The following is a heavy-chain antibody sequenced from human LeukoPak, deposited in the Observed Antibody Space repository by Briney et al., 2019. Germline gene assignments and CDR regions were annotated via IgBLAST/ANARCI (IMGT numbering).Heavy chain of an antibody. Sequence: GASVKVSCKASGYTFTSYGISWVRQAPGQGLEWMGGISDYSGNTNYAQKLQGRVTITTDTSTSTGYMELRSLRSDDTAVYYCARGEEPLLWLGELSLPFAFDIWGQGTMVTVSS. CDR3: ARGEEPLLWLGELSLPFAFDI. V-gene: IGHV1-18*01. D-gene: IGHD3-10*01. J-gene: IGHJ3*02. CDR2: ISDYSGNT. CDR1: GYTFTSYG.